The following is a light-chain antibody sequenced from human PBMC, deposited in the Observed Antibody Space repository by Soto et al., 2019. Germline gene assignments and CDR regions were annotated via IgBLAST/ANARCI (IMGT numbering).Light chain of an antibody. J-gene: IGLJ1*01. Sequence: ALTQPASVSGSPGQSITISCTGTSSDVGSYNLVSWYQQHPGKAPKLMIYEGSKRPSGVSNRFSGSKSGNTASLTISGLQAEDEADYYCCSYAGSSTSYVFGTGTKVTVL. CDR2: EGS. CDR3: CSYAGSSTSYV. CDR1: SSDVGSYNL. V-gene: IGLV2-23*01.